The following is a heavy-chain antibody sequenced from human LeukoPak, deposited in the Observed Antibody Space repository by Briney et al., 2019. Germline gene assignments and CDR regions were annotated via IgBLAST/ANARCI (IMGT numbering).Heavy chain of an antibody. V-gene: IGHV4-39*01. D-gene: IGHD5-18*01. CDR3: ASSIPTGYSYGYYY. Sequence: SETLSPTCTVSGGSISSSSYYWGWIRQPPGKGLEWIGSIYYSGSTYYNPSLKSRVTISVDTSKNQFSLKLSSVTAADTAVYYCASSIPTGYSYGYYYWGQGTLVTVSS. CDR1: GGSISSSSYY. CDR2: IYYSGST. J-gene: IGHJ4*02.